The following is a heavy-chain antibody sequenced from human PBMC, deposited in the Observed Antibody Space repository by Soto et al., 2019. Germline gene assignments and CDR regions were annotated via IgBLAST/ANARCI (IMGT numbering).Heavy chain of an antibody. CDR1: GFTFSSQG. J-gene: IGHJ6*01. CDR3: AKDQDGSGNYLTYYYYYGMDV. Sequence: QVQLVESGGGVVQPGGSLRLSCAASGFTFSSQGMHWVRQAPGKGLEWVAVISYDGNNKYYADSVKGRFTISRDNSKNTLHLQMNSLRAEDTAVYYCAKDQDGSGNYLTYYYYYGMDVW. V-gene: IGHV3-30*18. CDR2: ISYDGNNK. D-gene: IGHD3-10*01.